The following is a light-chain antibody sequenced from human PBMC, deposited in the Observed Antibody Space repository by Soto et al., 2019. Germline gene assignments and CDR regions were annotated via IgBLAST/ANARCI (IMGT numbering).Light chain of an antibody. CDR2: DVS. V-gene: IGLV2-8*01. Sequence: QSRVSESPSAAGAPLQSFAISCTGTSIDVGGYDYVSWYQQHPGKAPKLMIYDVSKRPSGVPDRFSGSKSGNTASLTVSGLQAEDEADSNCSPYAGTHIVFGTPAKVPVL. J-gene: IGLJ1*01. CDR1: SIDVGGYDY. CDR3: SPYAGTHIV.